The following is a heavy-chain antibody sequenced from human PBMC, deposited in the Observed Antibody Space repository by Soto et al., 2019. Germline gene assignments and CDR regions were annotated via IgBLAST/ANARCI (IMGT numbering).Heavy chain of an antibody. J-gene: IGHJ4*02. CDR1: GLTFSDYP. V-gene: IGHV3-23*01. Sequence: PGGTLRLSCAAYGLTFSDYPMAWVRQPPGKGLYWISAIGGGGITTYYADSVKGRFTISRDNSKNILYLEMKSLTVDDTAVYYCAKGSGGYRPYYFDFWGQGT. CDR3: AKGSGGYRPYYFDF. CDR2: IGGGGITT. D-gene: IGHD3-22*01.